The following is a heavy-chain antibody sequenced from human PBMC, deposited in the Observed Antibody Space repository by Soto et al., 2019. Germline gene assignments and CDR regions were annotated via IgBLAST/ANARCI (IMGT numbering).Heavy chain of an antibody. CDR1: GGTFSSYA. Sequence: SVKVSCKASGGTFSSYAISWVRQAPGQGLEWMGGIIPIFGAANYAQKFQGRVTITADESTSTAYMELSSLRSEDTAVYYCARAATESYSSSWYPWFDPWGQGTLVTVSS. CDR3: ARAATESYSSSWYPWFDP. D-gene: IGHD6-13*01. J-gene: IGHJ5*02. CDR2: IIPIFGAA. V-gene: IGHV1-69*13.